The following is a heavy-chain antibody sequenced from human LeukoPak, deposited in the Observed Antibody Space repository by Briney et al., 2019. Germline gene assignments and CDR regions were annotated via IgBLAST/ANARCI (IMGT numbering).Heavy chain of an antibody. D-gene: IGHD3-22*01. J-gene: IGHJ5*02. CDR3: ARSTPQEYYYDSSGYNPGDA. CDR2: INPSGGST. Sequence: ASVKVSCKASGYTFTSYYMHWVRQAPGQGLEWMGIINPSGGSTSYAQKFQGRVTMTRDTSISTAYMELSRLRSDDTAVYYCARSTPQEYYYDSSGYNPGDAWGQGTLVTVSS. V-gene: IGHV1-46*01. CDR1: GYTFTSYY.